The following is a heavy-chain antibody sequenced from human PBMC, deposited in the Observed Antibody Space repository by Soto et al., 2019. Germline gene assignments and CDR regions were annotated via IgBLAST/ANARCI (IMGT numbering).Heavy chain of an antibody. J-gene: IGHJ6*03. D-gene: IGHD1-7*01. Sequence: QVQLVQSGGEVKKPGASVKVSCKASGYTFTSYGISWVRQAPGQGLEWMGWISAYNGDTNYPQKLQGRVTMTIDTSTNTASMDLRSLRPDGTAVYDCAGAATTLAPDQFELVCGYYYYYIDVWGKGTTVTVSS. CDR1: GYTFTSYG. CDR2: ISAYNGDT. CDR3: AGAATTLAPDQFELVCGYYYYYIDV. V-gene: IGHV1-18*01.